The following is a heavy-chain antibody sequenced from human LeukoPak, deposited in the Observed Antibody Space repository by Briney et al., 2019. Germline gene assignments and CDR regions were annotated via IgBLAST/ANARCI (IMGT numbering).Heavy chain of an antibody. J-gene: IGHJ6*02. CDR1: GGSFSGYY. CDR2: INHSGST. Sequence: SETLSLTCAVYGGSFSGYYWSWIRQPPGKGLEWIGEINHSGSTIYNPSLKSRVTISVDTSKNQFSLKLSSVTAADTAVYYCARKGRYCSSTSCPWHVWGQGTTVTVSS. D-gene: IGHD2-2*01. CDR3: ARKGRYCSSTSCPWHV. V-gene: IGHV4-34*01.